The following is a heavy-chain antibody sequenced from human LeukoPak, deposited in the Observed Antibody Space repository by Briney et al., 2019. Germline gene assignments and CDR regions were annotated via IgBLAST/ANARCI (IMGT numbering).Heavy chain of an antibody. D-gene: IGHD5-18*01. CDR1: GFTVSSNY. V-gene: IGHV3-66*01. CDR2: IYGGGST. Sequence: GGSLRLSCAASGFTVSSNYMSWVRQAPGKGLEWVSVIYGGGSTYYADSVKGRFTISRDNSKNTLYLQMNSLRAEDTAVYYCAVEYRRNWFDPWGQGTLVTVSS. CDR3: AVEYRRNWFDP. J-gene: IGHJ5*02.